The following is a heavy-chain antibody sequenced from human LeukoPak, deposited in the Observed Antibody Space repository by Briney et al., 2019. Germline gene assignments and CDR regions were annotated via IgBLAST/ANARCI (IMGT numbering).Heavy chain of an antibody. J-gene: IGHJ4*02. Sequence: PGRSLRLSCAASGLTFSSYGMHWVRQAPGKGLEWVAVISYDGSNKYYADSVKGRFTISRDNSKNTLYLQMNSLRAEDTAVYYCAKANEPGIQLWPTLDYWGQGTLVTVSS. CDR1: GLTFSSYG. D-gene: IGHD5-18*01. CDR3: AKANEPGIQLWPTLDY. V-gene: IGHV3-30*18. CDR2: ISYDGSNK.